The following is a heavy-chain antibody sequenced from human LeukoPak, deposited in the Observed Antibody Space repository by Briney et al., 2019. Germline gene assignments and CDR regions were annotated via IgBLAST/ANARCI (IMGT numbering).Heavy chain of an antibody. CDR3: ATLGFCTSTSCSFVN. CDR1: GFPFSSYV. CDR2: ISDNIENT. Sequence: GGSLRLSCAASGFPFSSYVMGWVRQAPGKGLEWVSVISDNIENTYYADSVKGRFTISRDNSKNTLYLQTNSLGAEDTAIYYCATLGFCTSTSCSFVNWGQGTLVTVSS. D-gene: IGHD2-2*03. J-gene: IGHJ4*02. V-gene: IGHV3-23*01.